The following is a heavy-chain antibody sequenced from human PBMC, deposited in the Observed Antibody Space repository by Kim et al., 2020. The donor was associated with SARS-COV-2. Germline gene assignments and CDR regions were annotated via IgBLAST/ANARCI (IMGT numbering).Heavy chain of an antibody. V-gene: IGHV1-3*01. D-gene: IGHD3-9*01. Sequence: QGRVTITRDTSASTAYMRLSSMRSEDTAVYYCARGALYYDILTGYEIFDYWGQGTLVTVSS. CDR3: ARGALYYDILTGYEIFDY. J-gene: IGHJ4*02.